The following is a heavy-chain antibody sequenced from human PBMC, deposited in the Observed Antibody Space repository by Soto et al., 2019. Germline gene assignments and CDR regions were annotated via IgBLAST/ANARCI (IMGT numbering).Heavy chain of an antibody. Sequence: QLQLQESGPGLVKPSETLSLTCTVSGGSISSSSYYWGWIRQPPGKGLEWIGSIYYSGSTYYNPSLKNRVTMLVDTSKNQFSLKLSFVTAADTAVYYCASHGFGSSPRPDYFDYWGQGTLVTVSS. CDR2: IYYSGST. D-gene: IGHD6-6*01. CDR1: GGSISSSSYY. V-gene: IGHV4-39*01. J-gene: IGHJ4*02. CDR3: ASHGFGSSPRPDYFDY.